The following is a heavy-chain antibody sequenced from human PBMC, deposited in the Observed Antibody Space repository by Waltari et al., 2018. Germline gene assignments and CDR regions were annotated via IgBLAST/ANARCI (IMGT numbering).Heavy chain of an antibody. CDR1: GYTFTDYY. J-gene: IGHJ5*02. CDR2: VDPEDGET. V-gene: IGHV1-69-2*01. Sequence: EVQLVQSGAEVKKPGATVKISCKASGYTFTDYYMHWVQQAPGKGLEWMGRVDPEDGETIYAEKVQGRVTITADTSTDTAYMELSSLRSEDTAVYYCATYDFWSGRRNWFDPWGQGTLVTVSS. D-gene: IGHD3-3*01. CDR3: ATYDFWSGRRNWFDP.